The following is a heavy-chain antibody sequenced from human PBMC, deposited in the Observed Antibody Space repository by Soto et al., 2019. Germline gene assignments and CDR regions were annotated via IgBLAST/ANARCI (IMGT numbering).Heavy chain of an antibody. Sequence: SETLSLTCDVYGGSFSGYIWTWIRQTPGKGLQWIGQINHSGSANYNPSLKSRVTISVDTSKNQFSLKLSSVTAADTAVYYCAREGYDSRSYYHDGMYVRGQGTTVTVS. CDR3: AREGYDSRSYYHDGMYV. J-gene: IGHJ6*02. CDR2: INHSGSA. V-gene: IGHV4-34*01. D-gene: IGHD3-22*01. CDR1: GGSFSGYI.